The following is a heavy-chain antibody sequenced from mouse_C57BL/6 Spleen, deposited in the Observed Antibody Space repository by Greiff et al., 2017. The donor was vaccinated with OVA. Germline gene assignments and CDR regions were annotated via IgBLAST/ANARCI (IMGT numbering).Heavy chain of an antibody. CDR3: ASPVITTVVFDV. D-gene: IGHD1-1*01. J-gene: IGHJ1*03. CDR2: INPNNGGT. V-gene: IGHV1-26*01. Sequence: VQLQQSGPELVKPGASVKISCKASGYTFTDYYMNWVKQSHGKSLEWIGDINPNNGGTSYNQKFKGKATLTVDKSSSTAYMELRSLTSEDSAVYYCASPVITTVVFDVWGTGTTVTVSS. CDR1: GYTFTDYY.